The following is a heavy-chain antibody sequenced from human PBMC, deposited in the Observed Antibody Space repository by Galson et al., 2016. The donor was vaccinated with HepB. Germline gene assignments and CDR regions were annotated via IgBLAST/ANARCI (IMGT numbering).Heavy chain of an antibody. Sequence: SVKVSCKASGYSFTTYAVHWVRQAPGQSLEWMGWISAAAGNTKYSQQFQDRLTITRDTAATTVYMELSSLRSEDTAVYYCARDASGRGEILWPDYWGQGTLVTVSS. CDR2: ISAAAGNT. J-gene: IGHJ4*02. V-gene: IGHV1-3*01. CDR1: GYSFTTYA. D-gene: IGHD2/OR15-2a*01. CDR3: ARDASGRGEILWPDY.